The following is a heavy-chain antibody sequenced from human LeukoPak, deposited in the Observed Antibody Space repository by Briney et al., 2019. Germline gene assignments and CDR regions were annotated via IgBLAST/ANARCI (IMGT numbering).Heavy chain of an antibody. Sequence: SKTLSLTCAVSGYSISSGYYWGWIRQPPGKGLEWIGSIYHSGSTYYNPSLKSRVTISVDTSKNQFSLKLSSVTAADTAVYYCARQSGSYYGHAFDIWGQGTMVTVSS. D-gene: IGHD1-26*01. V-gene: IGHV4-38-2*01. CDR3: ARQSGSYYGHAFDI. CDR1: GYSISSGYY. J-gene: IGHJ3*02. CDR2: IYHSGST.